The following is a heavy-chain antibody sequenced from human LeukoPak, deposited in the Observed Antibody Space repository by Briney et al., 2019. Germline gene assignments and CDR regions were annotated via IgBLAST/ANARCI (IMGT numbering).Heavy chain of an antibody. Sequence: GGSLRLSCAGSGFPFSSHGMNWVRQAPGKGLEWVSGISPGGGPTYYADSVKGRFTISRDDSKNTLYLQMNSLRAEDTAEYYCAKQLRLSGYFYYYMDVWGIGTTVTVSS. D-gene: IGHD3-16*01. CDR3: AKQLRLSGYFYYYMDV. J-gene: IGHJ6*03. CDR2: ISPGGGPT. V-gene: IGHV3-23*01. CDR1: GFPFSSHG.